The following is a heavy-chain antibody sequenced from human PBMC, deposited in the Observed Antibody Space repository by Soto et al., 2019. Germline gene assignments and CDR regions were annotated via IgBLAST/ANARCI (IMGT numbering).Heavy chain of an antibody. CDR1: GGTFSSYT. CDR3: ARDLGVREYNWFDP. J-gene: IGHJ5*02. CDR2: IIPILGIA. Sequence: SVKVSCKASGGTFSSYTISWVRQAPGQGLEWMGRIIPILGIANYAQKFQGRVTITADKSTSTAYMELSSLRSEDTAVYYCARDLGVREYNWFDPWGQGTLVTVSS. D-gene: IGHD3-10*01. V-gene: IGHV1-69*04.